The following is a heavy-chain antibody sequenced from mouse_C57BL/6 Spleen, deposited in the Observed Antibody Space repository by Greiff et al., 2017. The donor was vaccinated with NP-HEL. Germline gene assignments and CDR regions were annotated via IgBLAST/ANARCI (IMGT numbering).Heavy chain of an antibody. J-gene: IGHJ2*01. Sequence: QVQLKESGPELVKPGASVKISCTASGYTFSSSWMNWVKQRPGKGLEWIGRIYPGDGDTNYNGKFKGKATLTADKTSSTAYMQLSSLTSEDSAVYFCARVRDGAYYWGKGTTLTVST. CDR1: GYTFSSSW. CDR2: IYPGDGDT. D-gene: IGHD3-1*01. V-gene: IGHV1-82*01. CDR3: ARVRDGAYY.